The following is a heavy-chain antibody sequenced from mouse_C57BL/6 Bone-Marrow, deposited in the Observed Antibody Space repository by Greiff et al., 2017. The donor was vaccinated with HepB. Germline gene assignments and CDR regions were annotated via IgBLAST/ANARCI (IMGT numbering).Heavy chain of an antibody. D-gene: IGHD1-1*01. Sequence: VQLQQSGPELVKPGASVKISCKASGYAFSSSWMNWVKQRPGKGLEWIGRIYPGDGDTNYNGKFKGKATLTADKSSSTAYMQLSSLTSEDSAVYFCARVGAVVDWYFDVWGTGTTGTVSS. V-gene: IGHV1-82*01. CDR2: IYPGDGDT. J-gene: IGHJ1*03. CDR1: GYAFSSSW. CDR3: ARVGAVVDWYFDV.